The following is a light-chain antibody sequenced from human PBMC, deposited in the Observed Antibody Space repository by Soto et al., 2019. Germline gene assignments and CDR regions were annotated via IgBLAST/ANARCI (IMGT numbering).Light chain of an antibody. CDR3: QQYNTYSKT. CDR2: QAS. V-gene: IGKV1-5*03. Sequence: DIQMTQSPSTLSAFVGDRVSITCRASQSIRNWLAWYQQKPGKAPKLLIYQASSLESGVPSRFSGSGSGTEFTLTISSLQPDDFATYYCQQYNTYSKTFGQGTKVEVK. J-gene: IGKJ1*01. CDR1: QSIRNW.